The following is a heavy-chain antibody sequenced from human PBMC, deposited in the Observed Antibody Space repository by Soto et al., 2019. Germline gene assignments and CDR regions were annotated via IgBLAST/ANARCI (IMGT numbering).Heavy chain of an antibody. J-gene: IGHJ4*02. D-gene: IGHD2-15*01. CDR3: ARGWTHETLDIVVVVAATANLGYFDY. CDR1: GGSFSGYY. V-gene: IGHV4-34*01. Sequence: PSETLSLTCAVYGGSFSGYYWSWIRQPPGKGLEWIGEINHSGSTNYNPSLKSRVTISVDASKNQFSLKLSSVTAADTAVYYCARGWTHETLDIVVVVAATANLGYFDYWGQGTLVTVSS. CDR2: INHSGST.